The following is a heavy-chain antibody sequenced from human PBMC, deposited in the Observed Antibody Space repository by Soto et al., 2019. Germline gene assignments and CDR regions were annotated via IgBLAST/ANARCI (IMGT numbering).Heavy chain of an antibody. J-gene: IGHJ4*02. CDR1: GFTFSSHA. CDR2: ISYDGSSQ. V-gene: IGHV3-30*04. D-gene: IGHD2-15*01. Sequence: QVQLVESGGGVVQPGRSLRLSCAASGFTFSSHAMHWVRRAPGKGLEWVAIISYDGSSQYYADSVKGRFTISRDNSKNTLYLQMNSLRAEDTALYYCAKDRGRYCSGNTCYLFDYWGQGTLVTVSS. CDR3: AKDRGRYCSGNTCYLFDY.